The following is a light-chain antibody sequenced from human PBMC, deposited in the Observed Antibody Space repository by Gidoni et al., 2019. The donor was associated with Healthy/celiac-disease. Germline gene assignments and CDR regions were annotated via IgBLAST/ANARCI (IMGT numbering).Light chain of an antibody. CDR1: QSISSY. V-gene: IGKV1-39*01. J-gene: IGKJ2*01. CDR2: AAS. CDR3: QQSYSTPYT. Sequence: DFQMTQSPSSLSASVGDRVTITCLASQSISSYLNWYQQKPGKAPKLLIYAASSLQSGVPSRFSGSGSGTDFTLTISSLQPEDFATYYCQQSYSTPYTFGQGTKLEIK.